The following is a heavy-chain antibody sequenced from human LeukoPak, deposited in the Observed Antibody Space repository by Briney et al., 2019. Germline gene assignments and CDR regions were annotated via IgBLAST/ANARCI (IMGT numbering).Heavy chain of an antibody. CDR2: ISFDGSNK. CDR3: AAARREQWLRFDY. Sequence: PGGSLRLSCAASGFTFSNSGMHWVRQAPGKGLEWVAVISFDGSNKYYADSVKGRFSISRDNSKNTLYLQMNSLTAEDTAVYYCAAARREQWLRFDYWGQGTLVTVSS. D-gene: IGHD6-19*01. J-gene: IGHJ4*02. V-gene: IGHV3-30*03. CDR1: GFTFSNSG.